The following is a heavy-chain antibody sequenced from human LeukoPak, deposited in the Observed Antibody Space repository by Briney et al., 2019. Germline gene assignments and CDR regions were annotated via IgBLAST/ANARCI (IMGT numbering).Heavy chain of an antibody. V-gene: IGHV1-24*01. Sequence: ASVKVSCKVSGYSLTELSMHWVRQAPGKGLEWMRGFDPEDGETIYAQKFQGRVTMTEDTSTDTAYMELSSLRSEDTAVYYCVTDPVGYCSSDGCYSVDYWGQGTLVTVSS. CDR2: FDPEDGET. CDR3: VTDPVGYCSSDGCYSVDY. D-gene: IGHD2-15*01. CDR1: GYSLTELS. J-gene: IGHJ4*02.